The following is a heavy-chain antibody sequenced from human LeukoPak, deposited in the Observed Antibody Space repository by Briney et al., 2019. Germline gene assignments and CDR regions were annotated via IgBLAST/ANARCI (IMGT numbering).Heavy chain of an antibody. CDR1: GYIFTSYD. D-gene: IGHD1-1*01. CDR2: MNPNSGNT. CDR3: ARVLSGGLLERRVLDY. Sequence: ASVKISCKASGYIFTSYDINWVRRATGQGLEWMGWMNPNSGNTDYAQKFQGRVTMARNTSISTAYMELSSLRSEDTAVYYCARVLSGGLLERRVLDYWGPGTLVTVSS. J-gene: IGHJ4*02. V-gene: IGHV1-8*01.